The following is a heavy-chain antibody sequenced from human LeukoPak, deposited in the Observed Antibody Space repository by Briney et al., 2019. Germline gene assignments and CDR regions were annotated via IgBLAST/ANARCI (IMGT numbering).Heavy chain of an antibody. Sequence: YXSXVRQPRGKXREWMGEINHSGSTNYNPSLKSRVTISVDTSKNQFSLKLSSVTAADTAVYYCASELTGYSSSWYRYRDYYGMDVWGQGTTVTVSS. CDR3: ASELTGYSSSWYRYRDYYGMDV. CDR1: Y. V-gene: IGHV4-34*01. D-gene: IGHD6-13*01. CDR2: INHSGST. J-gene: IGHJ6*02.